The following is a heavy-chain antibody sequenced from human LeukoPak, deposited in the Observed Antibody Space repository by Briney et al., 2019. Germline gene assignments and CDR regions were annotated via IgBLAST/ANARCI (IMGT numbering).Heavy chain of an antibody. V-gene: IGHV3-30*18. CDR3: AKSGGSGWSEN. D-gene: IGHD6-19*01. Sequence: PGGSLRLSCAASGFTFSTYGMHWVRQAPGKGLEWVAVISYDGSNKYYADSVKGRFTISRDNSKNTLYLQMNSLRAEDTAVYYCAKSGGSGWSENWGQGTLVTVSS. J-gene: IGHJ4*02. CDR1: GFTFSTYG. CDR2: ISYDGSNK.